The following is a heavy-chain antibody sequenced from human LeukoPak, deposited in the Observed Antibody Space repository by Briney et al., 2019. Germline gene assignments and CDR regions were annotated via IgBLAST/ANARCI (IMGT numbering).Heavy chain of an antibody. CDR2: IIPIFDAP. D-gene: IGHD3-10*01. CDR3: ARGGADFAAGSYYNPLGY. J-gene: IGHJ4*02. Sequence: ASVKVSCKASGGIFSSYAISWVRQAPGQGLEWMGGIIPIFDAPLYAQRFQDRVTITADDSTTTAYMELTSLRSEDTAVYYCARGGADFAAGSYYNPLGYWGQGTLITVSS. CDR1: GGIFSSYA. V-gene: IGHV1-69*01.